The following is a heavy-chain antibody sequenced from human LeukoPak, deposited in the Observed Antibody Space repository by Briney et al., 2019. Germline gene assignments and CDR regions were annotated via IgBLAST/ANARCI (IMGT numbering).Heavy chain of an antibody. V-gene: IGHV3-30*02. CDR2: IRYDGSNK. J-gene: IGHJ4*02. CDR3: AKLVTSSGYYSSDY. CDR1: GFTFSSYG. D-gene: IGHD3-22*01. Sequence: GGSLRLSCAASGFTFSSYGMHWVRQAPGKGLEWVAFIRYDGSNKYYADSVKGRFTISRDNYKNTLYLQMNSLRAEDTAVYYCAKLVTSSGYYSSDYWGQGTLVTVSS.